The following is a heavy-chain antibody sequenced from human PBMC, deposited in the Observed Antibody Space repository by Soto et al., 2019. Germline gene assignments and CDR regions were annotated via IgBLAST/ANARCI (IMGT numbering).Heavy chain of an antibody. J-gene: IGHJ4*02. CDR3: AKDGGYAYYDSSGYYFGY. CDR2: ISSSSSYT. CDR1: GFTFSDYY. V-gene: IGHV3-11*05. Sequence: NPGGSLRLSCAASGFTFSDYYMSWIRQAPGKGLEWVSYISSSSSYTNYADSVKGRFTISRDNSKNTLYLQMNSLRAEDTAVYYCAKDGGYAYYDSSGYYFGYWGQGTLVTVSS. D-gene: IGHD3-22*01.